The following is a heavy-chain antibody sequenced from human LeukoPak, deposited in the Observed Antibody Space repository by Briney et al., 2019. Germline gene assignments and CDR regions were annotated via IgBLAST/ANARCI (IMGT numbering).Heavy chain of an antibody. V-gene: IGHV4-38-2*01. CDR3: ARGGGWKYYFDY. D-gene: IGHD1-1*01. CDR2: INYSGST. CDR1: GYSISSDYY. Sequence: PWETPSLTCAVSGYSISSDYYWGGIRQPPGKGVGGFGSINYSGSTYYNPSLRSRVTISVDTSKNQFSLKLYSVTAADTAVYYCARGGGWKYYFDYWGQGTLVT. J-gene: IGHJ4*02.